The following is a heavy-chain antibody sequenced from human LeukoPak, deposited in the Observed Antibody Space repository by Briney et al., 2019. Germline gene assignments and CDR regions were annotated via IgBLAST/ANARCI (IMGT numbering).Heavy chain of an antibody. Sequence: SETLSLTCAVYGGSFSGYYWSWIRQPPGKGLEWIGEINHSGSTSYNPSLKSRVTISVDTSKNQFSLKLSSVTAADTAVYYCASVLRAQGYYYYGMDVWGKGTTVTVSS. J-gene: IGHJ6*04. D-gene: IGHD5/OR15-5a*01. V-gene: IGHV4-34*01. CDR2: INHSGST. CDR1: GGSFSGYY. CDR3: ASVLRAQGYYYYGMDV.